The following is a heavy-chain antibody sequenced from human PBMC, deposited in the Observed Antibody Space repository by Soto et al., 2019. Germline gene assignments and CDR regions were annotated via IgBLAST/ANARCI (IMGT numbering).Heavy chain of an antibody. D-gene: IGHD3-3*01. J-gene: IGHJ4*02. CDR3: ARADSNYDFWSGSGPGFDY. V-gene: IGHV1-69*02. CDR1: GGTFSSYT. Sequence: GASVKVSCKASGGTFSSYTISWVRQAPGQGLEWMGRIIPILGIANYAQKFQGRVTITADKSTSTAYMELSSLRSEDTAVYYCARADSNYDFWSGSGPGFDYWGQGTLVTVSS. CDR2: IIPILGIA.